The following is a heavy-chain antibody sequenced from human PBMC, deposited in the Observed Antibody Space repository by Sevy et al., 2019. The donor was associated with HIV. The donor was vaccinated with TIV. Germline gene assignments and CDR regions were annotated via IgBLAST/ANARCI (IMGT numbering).Heavy chain of an antibody. D-gene: IGHD2-2*01. CDR3: ARDRIIVPAANGALLDY. V-gene: IGHV3-7*03. J-gene: IGHJ4*02. CDR2: INLYGNEK. CDR1: GFMFRSYW. Sequence: GGSLRLSCVASGFMFRSYWMSWVRQAPGKGLEWVANINLYGNEKYYVDSVKGRFSISRDNAKNSLYLQMNSLRADDTAVYYCARDRIIVPAANGALLDYWGQGALVTVSS.